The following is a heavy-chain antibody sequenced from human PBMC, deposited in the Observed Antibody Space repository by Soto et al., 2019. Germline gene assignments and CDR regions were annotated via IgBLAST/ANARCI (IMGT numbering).Heavy chain of an antibody. J-gene: IGHJ6*02. V-gene: IGHV4-34*01. Sequence: QVQVQQWGAGLLKFSETLSLTCAVNGGSFSGWHLNWIRQPPGKGLEWIGEASHTGGTNYNPSLESRVTISVDRARNQLSRKLTSVSAADTAVYYCARSRNLDVWGPGTTVIVSS. CDR2: ASHTGGT. D-gene: IGHD1-1*01. CDR3: ARSRNLDV. CDR1: GGSFSGWH.